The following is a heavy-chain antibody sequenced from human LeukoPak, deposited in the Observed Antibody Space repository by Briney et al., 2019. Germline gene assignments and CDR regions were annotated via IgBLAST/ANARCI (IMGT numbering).Heavy chain of an antibody. CDR3: ARHRCSGGICYFDY. D-gene: IGHD2-15*01. CDR2: IYYSGST. Sequence: PSETLSLTCTVPGGSISSYYWSWIRQPPGKGREGIGYIYYSGSTNYNPSLKSRVTISLDTSNNQFSLKVSSVTAADTAVYYCARHRCSGGICYFDYWGQGTLVTVSS. CDR1: GGSISSYY. V-gene: IGHV4-59*08. J-gene: IGHJ4*02.